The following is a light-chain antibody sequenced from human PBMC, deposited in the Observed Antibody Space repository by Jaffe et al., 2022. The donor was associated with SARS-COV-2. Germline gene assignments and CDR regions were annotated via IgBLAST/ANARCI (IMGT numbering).Light chain of an antibody. Sequence: EIVLTQSPATLSLSPGERAALSCRASQTVGYYLAWYQHKPGQAPRLLIYDASNRATGIPARFSGSGSGTDFTLTISRLEPEDFAVYYCQQRSIWPPTFGGGTKVEI. V-gene: IGKV3-11*01. CDR1: QTVGYY. J-gene: IGKJ4*01. CDR2: DAS. CDR3: QQRSIWPPT.